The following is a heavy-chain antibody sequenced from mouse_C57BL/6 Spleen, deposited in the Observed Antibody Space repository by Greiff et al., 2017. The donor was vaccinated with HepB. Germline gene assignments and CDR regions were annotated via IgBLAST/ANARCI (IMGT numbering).Heavy chain of an antibody. CDR2: IYPGDGDT. D-gene: IGHD2-2*01. CDR3: ARGRGHDGFDY. V-gene: IGHV1-80*01. J-gene: IGHJ2*01. Sequence: QVQLKQSGAELVKPGASVKISCKASGYAFSSYWMNWVKQRPGKGLEWIGQIYPGDGDTNYNGKFKGKATLTADKSSSTAYMQLSSLTSEDSAVYFCARGRGHDGFDYWGQGTTLTVSS. CDR1: GYAFSSYW.